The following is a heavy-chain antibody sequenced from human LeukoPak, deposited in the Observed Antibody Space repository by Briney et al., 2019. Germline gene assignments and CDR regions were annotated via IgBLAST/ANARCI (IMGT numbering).Heavy chain of an antibody. V-gene: IGHV4-59*12. CDR3: ARGSRYKGQQLVLGLFDY. CDR1: GGSISSYY. J-gene: IGHJ4*02. Sequence: SETLSLTCTVSGGSISSYYWSWIRQPPGKGLEWIGYIYYSGSTYYNPSLKSRVTISVDTSKNQFSLNLSSVTAADTALYYCARGSRYKGQQLVLGLFDYWGQGTLVTVSS. CDR2: IYYSGST. D-gene: IGHD6-13*01.